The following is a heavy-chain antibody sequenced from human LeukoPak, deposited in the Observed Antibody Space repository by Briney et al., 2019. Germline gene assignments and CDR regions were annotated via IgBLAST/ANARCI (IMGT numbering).Heavy chain of an antibody. J-gene: IGHJ3*02. CDR3: ATRGPKLLWLGESRDDAFDI. V-gene: IGHV4-4*07. CDR2: IYTSGST. D-gene: IGHD3-10*01. Sequence: SETLSLTCTVSGGSISSYYWSWIRQPAGKGLEWIGRIYTSGSTNYNPSLKSRVTISVDTSKNQFSLKLSSVTAADTAVYYCATRGPKLLWLGESRDDAFDIWGQGTMVTVSS. CDR1: GGSISSYY.